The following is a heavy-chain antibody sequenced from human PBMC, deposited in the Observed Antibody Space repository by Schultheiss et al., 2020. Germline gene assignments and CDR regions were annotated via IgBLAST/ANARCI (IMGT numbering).Heavy chain of an antibody. CDR1: GFSLSTSGVG. CDR2: IYWDDDK. V-gene: IGHV2-5*02. Sequence: SGPTLVKPTQTLTLTCTFSGFSLSTSGVGVGWIRQPPGKALEWLALIYWDDDKRYSPSLKSRLTITKDTSKNQVVLTMTNMDPVDTATYYCAHSYCSGGSCYSFFDYWGQGTLVNVSS. J-gene: IGHJ4*02. CDR3: AHSYCSGGSCYSFFDY. D-gene: IGHD2-15*01.